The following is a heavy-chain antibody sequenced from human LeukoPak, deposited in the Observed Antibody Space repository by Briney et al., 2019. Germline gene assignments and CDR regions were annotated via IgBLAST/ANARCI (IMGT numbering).Heavy chain of an antibody. Sequence: GGSLRLSCAASGFTFSSYGMHWVRQAPGKGLEWVAFIRYDGSNKYYADSVKGRFTISRDNSKNTLYLQMNSLRTEDTAVYYCAKRPYCSSTSCYLRDYWGQGTLVTVSS. J-gene: IGHJ4*02. V-gene: IGHV3-30*02. CDR2: IRYDGSNK. CDR3: AKRPYCSSTSCYLRDY. D-gene: IGHD2-2*01. CDR1: GFTFSSYG.